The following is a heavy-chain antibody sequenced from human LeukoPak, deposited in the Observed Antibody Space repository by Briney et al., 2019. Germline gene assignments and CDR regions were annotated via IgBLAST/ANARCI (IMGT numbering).Heavy chain of an antibody. CDR2: INPSGGST. V-gene: IGHV1-46*01. J-gene: IGHJ4*02. CDR1: GYTFTSYY. Sequence: GASVKVSCKASGYTFTSYYMHWVRQAPGQGLEWMGIINPSGGSTSYAQKFQGRVTMTWDTSTSTVYMELSSLRSEDTAVYYCARTGYNWNDTISTDFDYWGQGTLVTVSS. CDR3: ARTGYNWNDTISTDFDY. D-gene: IGHD1-20*01.